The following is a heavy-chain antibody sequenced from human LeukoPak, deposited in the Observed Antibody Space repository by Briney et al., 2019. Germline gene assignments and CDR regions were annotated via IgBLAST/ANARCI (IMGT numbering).Heavy chain of an antibody. J-gene: IGHJ4*02. Sequence: GGSLRLSCAASGFTFSSYGMSWVRQAPGKGLEWVSAISGSGGSTYYSDSVKGRFTISRDNSKNTLYLQMNSLRAEDTAVYYCARRAGAYSHPYDYWGQGTLVTVSS. CDR1: GFTFSSYG. D-gene: IGHD4/OR15-4a*01. V-gene: IGHV3-23*01. CDR3: ARRAGAYSHPYDY. CDR2: ISGSGGST.